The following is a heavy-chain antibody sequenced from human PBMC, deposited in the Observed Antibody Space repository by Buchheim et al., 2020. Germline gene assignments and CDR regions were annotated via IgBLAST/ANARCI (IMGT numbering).Heavy chain of an antibody. J-gene: IGHJ4*02. D-gene: IGHD6-25*01. CDR1: GESFSGYY. V-gene: IGHV4-34*01. Sequence: QVQLQQWGAGLLKPSETLSLTCAVYGESFSGYYWSWIRQPPGKGLEWIGEINHSGSTNYNPSLKSRVTMSVDTSKNQFSLRLSSVTAADTAVYYCAREGRLADIYYFDYWGQGTL. CDR3: AREGRLADIYYFDY. CDR2: INHSGST.